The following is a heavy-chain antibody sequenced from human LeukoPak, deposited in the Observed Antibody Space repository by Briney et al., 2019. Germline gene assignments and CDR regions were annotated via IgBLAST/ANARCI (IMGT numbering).Heavy chain of an antibody. D-gene: IGHD2-15*01. J-gene: IGHJ5*02. V-gene: IGHV1-2*02. CDR2: MNPNSGDT. CDR1: GYTFTGYY. CDR3: ARGSYCTGGRCYPNWLDP. Sequence: GASVKVSCKASGYTFTGYYIHGVRQAPGQGREWGGWMNPNSGDTNYTQKIQGRVSMNRDTSISTAYMELSRLRSDDTAMYYCARGSYCTGGRCYPNWLDPWGQGTLVTVSS.